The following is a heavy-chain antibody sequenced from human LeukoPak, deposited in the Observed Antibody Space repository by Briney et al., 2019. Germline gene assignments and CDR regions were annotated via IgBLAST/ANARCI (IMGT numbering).Heavy chain of an antibody. CDR3: ARDSRGEQWLVPFDY. V-gene: IGHV1-69*05. CDR1: GGTFSSYA. Sequence: SVKVSCKASGGTFSSYAISWVRQAPGQGLEWMGRIIPIFGTANYAQKFQGRVTITTDESTSTAYMELSSLRSEDTAVYYCARDSRGEQWLVPFDYWGQGTLVTVSS. J-gene: IGHJ4*02. D-gene: IGHD6-19*01. CDR2: IIPIFGTA.